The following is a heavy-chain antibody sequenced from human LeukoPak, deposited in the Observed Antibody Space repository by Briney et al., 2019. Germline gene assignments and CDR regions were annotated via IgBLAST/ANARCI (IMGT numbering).Heavy chain of an antibody. CDR2: IKEEGSDK. D-gene: IGHD3-3*01. V-gene: IGHV3-7*05. Sequence: PGGSLTLFCAVSGFRISRYRMSWVRQAPGKGLEGVGNIKEEGSDKYYVDSVKGRFTISRDNAKDSLYRQMNSLRAEDTAVYYCARDFAYWGQGTLVTVSS. J-gene: IGHJ4*02. CDR1: GFRISRYR. CDR3: ARDFAY.